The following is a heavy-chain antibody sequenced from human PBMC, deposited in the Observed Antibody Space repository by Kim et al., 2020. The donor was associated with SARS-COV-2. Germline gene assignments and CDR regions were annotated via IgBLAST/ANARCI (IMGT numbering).Heavy chain of an antibody. Sequence: GGSLRLSCAASGFTFSSYGMHWVRQAPGKGLEWVAVISYDGSNKYYADSVKGRFTISRDNSKNTLYLQMNSLRAEDTAVYYCARDRDVLLWFGDLGGYFVYWGQGTLVTVSS. J-gene: IGHJ4*02. CDR3: ARDRDVLLWFGDLGGYFVY. CDR1: GFTFSSYG. D-gene: IGHD3-10*01. CDR2: ISYDGSNK. V-gene: IGHV3-33*05.